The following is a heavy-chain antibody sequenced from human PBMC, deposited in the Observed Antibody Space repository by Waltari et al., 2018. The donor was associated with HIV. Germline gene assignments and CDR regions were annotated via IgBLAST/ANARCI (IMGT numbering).Heavy chain of an antibody. Sequence: QVQLVESGGGVVQPGRSLRLSCAASGFTFSSYAMHWVRQAPGKGLEWVAVISYDGSNKYYADAVKGRFTISRDNSKNTLYLQMNSLRAEDTAVYYCARDVYGAHGMDVWGQGTTVTVSS. D-gene: IGHD4-17*01. V-gene: IGHV3-30*01. J-gene: IGHJ6*02. CDR2: ISYDGSNK. CDR3: ARDVYGAHGMDV. CDR1: GFTFSSYA.